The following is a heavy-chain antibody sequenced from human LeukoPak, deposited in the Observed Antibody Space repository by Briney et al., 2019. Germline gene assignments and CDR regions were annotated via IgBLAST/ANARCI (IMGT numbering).Heavy chain of an antibody. J-gene: IGHJ5*02. CDR3: ARDNSVGDIAWWFDP. V-gene: IGHV1-18*01. Sequence: ASVKVSCKASGGTFSSYAISWVRQAPGQGLEWMGWISAYNGNTNYAQKLQGRVTMTRDMSTTTDYMELSSLRSEDTAVYYCARDNSVGDIAWWFDPWGQGTLVTVSS. D-gene: IGHD3-16*02. CDR2: ISAYNGNT. CDR1: GGTFSSYA.